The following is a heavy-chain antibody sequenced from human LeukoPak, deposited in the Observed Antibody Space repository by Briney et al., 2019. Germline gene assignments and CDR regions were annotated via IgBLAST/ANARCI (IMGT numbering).Heavy chain of an antibody. Sequence: ASVKVSCKASGYTFTSYYMHWVRQAPGQGLEWMGIINPSGGSTSYAQKFQGGVTMTRNTSISTAYMELSSLRSEDTAVYYCAGALSMVRGVLITYYYYYYMDVWGKGTTVTISS. D-gene: IGHD3-10*01. J-gene: IGHJ6*03. CDR3: AGALSMVRGVLITYYYYYYMDV. CDR2: INPSGGST. V-gene: IGHV1-46*01. CDR1: GYTFTSYY.